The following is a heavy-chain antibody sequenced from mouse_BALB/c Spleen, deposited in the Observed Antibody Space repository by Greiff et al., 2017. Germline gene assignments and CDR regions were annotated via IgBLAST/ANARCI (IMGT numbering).Heavy chain of an antibody. CDR2: IDPANGNT. J-gene: IGHJ2*01. CDR3: ARGNYYYGSSSYYFDY. CDR1: GFNIKDTY. Sequence: VQLQQSGAELVKPGASVKLSCTASGFNIKDTYMHWVKQRPEQGLEWIGRIDPANGNTKYDPKFQGKATITADTSSNTAYLQLSSLTSEDTAVYYCARGNYYYGSSSYYFDYWGQGTTLTVSS. D-gene: IGHD1-1*01. V-gene: IGHV14-3*02.